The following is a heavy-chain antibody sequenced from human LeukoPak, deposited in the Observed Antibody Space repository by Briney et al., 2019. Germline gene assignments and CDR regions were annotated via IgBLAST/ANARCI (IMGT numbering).Heavy chain of an antibody. CDR1: GYSFTSNY. CDR2: IYPRDGST. Sequence: ASVKVSCKTSGYSFTSNYIHWVRQAPGQGLEWMGMIYPRDGSTSYAQRFQDRVTVTRDTSTSTVHMELSGLRSEDTAVYYCARDQEGFDYWGQGTQVTVSS. V-gene: IGHV1-46*01. CDR3: ARDQEGFDY. J-gene: IGHJ4*02.